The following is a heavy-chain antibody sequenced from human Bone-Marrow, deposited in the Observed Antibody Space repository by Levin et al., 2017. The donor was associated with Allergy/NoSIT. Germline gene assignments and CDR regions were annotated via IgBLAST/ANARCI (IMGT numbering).Heavy chain of an antibody. V-gene: IGHV3-20*04. CDR1: GFTFEDHG. J-gene: IGHJ3*02. CDR2: VTWNGGST. D-gene: IGHD2/OR15-2a*01. CDR3: ARGGHFAVIADAFDI. Sequence: SCAASGFTFEDHGMSWVRQAPGKGLEWVSGVTWNGGSTGYAESVKGRFTISRDNAKNTLYLQLNSLRAEDTALYYCARGGHFAVIADAFDIWGQGTMVTVSS.